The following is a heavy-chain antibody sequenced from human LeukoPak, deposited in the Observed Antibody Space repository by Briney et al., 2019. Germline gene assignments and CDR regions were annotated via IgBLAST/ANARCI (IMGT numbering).Heavy chain of an antibody. Sequence: ASVTVSRKSSVYSFTGYYMHWVWHAPAPGLGRMGWINPNSSGTNYAHQYQGRGTITRDTAISTAYMELSRLRSNDTAVYYCARSYISSGWQGPYHYYCGMDVWGQGTTVTVSS. CDR2: INPNSSGT. CDR3: ARSYISSGWQGPYHYYCGMDV. V-gene: IGHV1-2*02. J-gene: IGHJ6*01. CDR1: VYSFTGYY. D-gene: IGHD6-19*01.